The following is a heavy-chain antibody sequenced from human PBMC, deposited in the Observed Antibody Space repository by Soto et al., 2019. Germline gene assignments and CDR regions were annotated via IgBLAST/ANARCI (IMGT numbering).Heavy chain of an antibody. CDR2: IYYSGST. J-gene: IGHJ4*02. CDR1: GGSISSYY. V-gene: IGHV4-59*01. D-gene: IGHD5-12*01. CDR3: ARDLGYSGYASDPLTFDY. Sequence: PSETLSLTCTVSGGSISSYYWSWIRQPPGKGLEWIGYIYYSGSTNYNPSLKSRVTISVDTSKNQFSLKLSSVTAADTAVYYCARDLGYSGYASDPLTFDYWGQGTLVTVS.